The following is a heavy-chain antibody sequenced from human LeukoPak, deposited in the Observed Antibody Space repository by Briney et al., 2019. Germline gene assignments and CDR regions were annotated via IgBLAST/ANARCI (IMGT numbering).Heavy chain of an antibody. CDR2: IYHSGST. J-gene: IGHJ5*01. CDR1: GYSISSGYY. D-gene: IGHD3-22*01. CDR3: ARSPMILRDRPWFDS. Sequence: PSETLSLTCTVSGYSISSGYYWGWIRQPPGKGLEWIGSIYHSGSTYYNPSLKSRVTISVDTSKNQFSLKLSSVTAADTALYYCARSPMILRDRPWFDSWGQGIVVTVSS. V-gene: IGHV4-38-2*02.